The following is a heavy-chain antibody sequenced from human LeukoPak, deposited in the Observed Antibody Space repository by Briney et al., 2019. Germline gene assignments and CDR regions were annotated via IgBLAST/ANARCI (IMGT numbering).Heavy chain of an antibody. J-gene: IGHJ4*02. CDR3: ARGSRGYTYG. Sequence: SETLSLTCTVSGFSVTTDSYCWGWIRQPPGKGLEWIGYIYYSGSTNYNPSLKSRVTISVDTSKNQFSLKLSSVTAADTAVYYCARGSRGYTYGWGQGTLVTVSS. CDR1: GFSVTTDSYC. V-gene: IGHV4-61*01. CDR2: IYYSGST. D-gene: IGHD5-18*01.